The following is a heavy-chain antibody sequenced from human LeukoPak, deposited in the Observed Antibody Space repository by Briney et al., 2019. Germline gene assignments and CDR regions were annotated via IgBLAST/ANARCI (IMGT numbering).Heavy chain of an antibody. J-gene: IGHJ4*02. CDR3: ARMIVGTTGG. CDR1: GFTFNNYW. V-gene: IGHV3-7*01. CDR2: IKQDGSEK. Sequence: GGSLRLXCAAFGFTFNNYWMGWVRQTTGKVLEWVANIKQDGSEKYYVDSVRGRFTISRDNAKNSLYLQMNSLRAEDTAVFYCARMIVGTTGGWGQGTLVTVSS. D-gene: IGHD1-26*01.